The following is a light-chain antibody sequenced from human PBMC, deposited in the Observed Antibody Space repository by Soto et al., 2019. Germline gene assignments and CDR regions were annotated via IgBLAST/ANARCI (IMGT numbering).Light chain of an antibody. CDR2: EGS. CDR1: SSDVGNYNL. CDR3: CSYAGSSTYV. Sequence: QSVLTQPASVSGSPGQSITLSCTGTSSDVGNYNLVSWYQQHPGKAPKLMIYEGSKRPSGVSNRFSGSKSGNTASLTISILQAEDEADYYCCSYAGSSTYVFGTGTKLTVL. V-gene: IGLV2-23*01. J-gene: IGLJ1*01.